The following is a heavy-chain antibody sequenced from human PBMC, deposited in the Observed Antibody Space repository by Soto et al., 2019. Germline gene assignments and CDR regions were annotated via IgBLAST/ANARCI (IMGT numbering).Heavy chain of an antibody. CDR2: IWYDGSNK. CDR3: ARDNPSKVRGVRAFDI. Sequence: QVQLVESGGGVVQPGRSLRLSCAASGFTFSRYGMHWVRQAPGKGLEWVAVIWYDGSNKYYADSVKGRFTISRDNSKNTLYLQMNSLRAEDTAVYYCARDNPSKVRGVRAFDIWGQGTMVTVSS. V-gene: IGHV3-33*01. D-gene: IGHD3-10*01. J-gene: IGHJ3*02. CDR1: GFTFSRYG.